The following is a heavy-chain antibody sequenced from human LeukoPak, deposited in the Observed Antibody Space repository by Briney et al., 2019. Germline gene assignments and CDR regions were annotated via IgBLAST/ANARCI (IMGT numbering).Heavy chain of an antibody. CDR3: AGGSYDIFSGYYRFDY. D-gene: IGHD3-9*01. CDR2: ISSSGSTI. Sequence: GGSLRLSCAASEFTFSDYYMSWIRQAPGKGLEWVSYISSSGSTIYYADSVKGRFTISRDNAKKLLYLQMNSLRAEDTAVYYCAGGSYDIFSGYYRFDYWGQGTLVTVSS. CDR1: EFTFSDYY. J-gene: IGHJ4*02. V-gene: IGHV3-11*01.